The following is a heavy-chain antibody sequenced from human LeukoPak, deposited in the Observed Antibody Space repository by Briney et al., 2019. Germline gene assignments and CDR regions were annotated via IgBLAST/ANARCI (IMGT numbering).Heavy chain of an antibody. J-gene: IGHJ4*02. CDR1: GGSISSRGYY. CDR2: IYHSGST. CDR3: ARVGSDSSGYYYFDY. Sequence: SQTLSLTCTVSGGSISSRGYYWTWIRQPPGKGLEWIGYIYHSGSTYYNPSLKSRVTISVDRSKNQFSLKLSSVTAADTAVYYCARVGSDSSGYYYFDYWGQGTLVTVSS. D-gene: IGHD3-22*01. V-gene: IGHV4-30-2*01.